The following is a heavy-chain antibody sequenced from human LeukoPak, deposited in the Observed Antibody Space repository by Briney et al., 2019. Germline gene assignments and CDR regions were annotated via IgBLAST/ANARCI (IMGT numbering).Heavy chain of an antibody. J-gene: IGHJ3*02. CDR2: IYYSGST. CDR3: ARDSYYYDSSGYYYDAFDI. V-gene: IGHV4-61*01. D-gene: IGHD3-22*01. CDR1: GGSVSSGSYY. Sequence: SETLSLTCTVSGGSVSSGSYYWSWIRQPPRKGLEWIGYIYYSGSTNYNPSLKSRVTISVDTSKNQFSLKLSSVTAADTAVYYCARDSYYYDSSGYYYDAFDIWGQGTMVTVSS.